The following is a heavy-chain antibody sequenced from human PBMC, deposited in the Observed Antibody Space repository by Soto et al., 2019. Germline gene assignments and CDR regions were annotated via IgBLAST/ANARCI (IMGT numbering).Heavy chain of an antibody. CDR1: GFVFEMYW. CDR3: VRGPRPSSIGTGAF. J-gene: IGHJ4*02. CDR2: ISDDGTTI. V-gene: IGHV3-74*01. D-gene: IGHD3-10*01. Sequence: DVQLVESGGGLVQPGGSARLSCAASGFVFEMYWMHWVRQAPGQGLEWVSRISDDGTTIHYADSVKGRFTISRDNAQNTLFVEMTALRDEDTAGYYCVRGPRPSSIGTGAFWGQGSPVTVSS.